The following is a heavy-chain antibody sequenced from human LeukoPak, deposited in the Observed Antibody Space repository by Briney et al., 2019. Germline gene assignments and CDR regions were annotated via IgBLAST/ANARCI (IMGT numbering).Heavy chain of an antibody. CDR3: AKSSSGYTDALDI. Sequence: GGSLRLSCVASGFTSSSYAMSWVRQAPGKGLEWVSAISGSGGSTYYADSVKGRFTISRDNSKNTLYLQMNSLRAEDTAVYYCAKSSSGYTDALDIWGQGTMVTVSS. D-gene: IGHD3-22*01. CDR2: ISGSGGST. V-gene: IGHV3-23*01. CDR1: GFTSSSYA. J-gene: IGHJ3*02.